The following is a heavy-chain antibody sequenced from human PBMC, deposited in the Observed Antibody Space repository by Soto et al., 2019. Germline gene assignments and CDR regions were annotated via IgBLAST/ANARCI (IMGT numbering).Heavy chain of an antibody. V-gene: IGHV1-69*04. Sequence: SVKVSCKASGGTFSSDTISWVRQAPGQGLEWMGRIIPILGIANYAQKFQGRVTITADKSTSTAYMGLSSLRSEDTAVYYCAGDLGSGYVTDAFDIWGQGTMVTVSS. CDR3: AGDLGSGYVTDAFDI. D-gene: IGHD3-3*01. J-gene: IGHJ3*02. CDR1: GGTFSSDT. CDR2: IIPILGIA.